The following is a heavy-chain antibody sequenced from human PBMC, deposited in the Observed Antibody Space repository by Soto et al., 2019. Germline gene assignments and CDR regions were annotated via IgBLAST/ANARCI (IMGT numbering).Heavy chain of an antibody. CDR1: GFTFSYYY. D-gene: IGHD3-22*01. J-gene: IGHJ4*02. V-gene: IGHV3-11*01. CDR2: ISSSGSII. CDR3: ARDLGYYDSGGYFDY. Sequence: GGSLRLSCAASGFTFSYYYMSWIRQSPGKGLEWVSYISSSGSIIYYADSVKGRFTISRDNAKNSLYLQMNSLRAEDTAVYYCARDLGYYDSGGYFDYWGQGTLVTVSS.